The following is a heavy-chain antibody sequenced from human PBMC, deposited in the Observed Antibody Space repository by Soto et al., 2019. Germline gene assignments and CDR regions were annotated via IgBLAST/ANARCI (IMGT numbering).Heavy chain of an antibody. J-gene: IGHJ4*02. CDR1: GGSISSGGYS. D-gene: IGHD3-22*01. V-gene: IGHV4-30-2*01. Sequence: SETLSLTCAVSGGSISSGGYSWSWIRQPPGKGLEWIAYIYNSGSTYYNPSLKSRVTISVDRSKNQFSLKRSSMTAADIAVYYCTTDPVTMIVVVPSSGWGQGTLVTVSS. CDR3: TTDPVTMIVVVPSSG. CDR2: IYNSGST.